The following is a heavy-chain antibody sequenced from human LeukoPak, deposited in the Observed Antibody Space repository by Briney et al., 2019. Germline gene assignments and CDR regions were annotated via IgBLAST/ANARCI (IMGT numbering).Heavy chain of an antibody. Sequence: ASVKVSCKASGYTFTGYYMHWVRQAPGQGLEWMGWINPNSGGTNYAQKFQGRVTMTRDTSISTAYMELSRLRSDDTAVYYCARDAGDSSGYYLNWGQGTLVTVSS. V-gene: IGHV1-2*02. CDR1: GYTFTGYY. D-gene: IGHD3-22*01. CDR2: INPNSGGT. J-gene: IGHJ4*02. CDR3: ARDAGDSSGYYLN.